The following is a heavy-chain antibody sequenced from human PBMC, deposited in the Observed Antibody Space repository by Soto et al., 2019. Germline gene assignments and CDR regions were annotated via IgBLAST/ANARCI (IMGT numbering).Heavy chain of an antibody. CDR1: GFTFRNYD. CDR3: ASTDREFYGLDV. Sequence: EVQLVESGGGLVQPGGSLRLSCEASGFTFRNYDMHWVRQGTGKGLEWVSGISAAGDPDYADSVEGRFTISRENAQNSFFLQMNSLRVGDTAVYYCASTDREFYGLDVWGQGTTVIVSS. V-gene: IGHV3-13*05. CDR2: ISAAGDP. J-gene: IGHJ6*02.